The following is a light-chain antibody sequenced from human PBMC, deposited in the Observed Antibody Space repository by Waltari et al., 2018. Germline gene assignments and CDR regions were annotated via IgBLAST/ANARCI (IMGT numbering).Light chain of an antibody. V-gene: IGLV2-14*01. CDR1: SSDGGGYNF. Sequence: QSALTHLASVSGSPGQSITLSCTGTSSDGGGYNFVSWYQHNPGKAPKLMIYEVSNRPSGVSNRFSGSKSGNTASLTISGLQAEDEADYYCSSYTSSSTYVFGTGTKVTVL. J-gene: IGLJ1*01. CDR3: SSYTSSSTYV. CDR2: EVS.